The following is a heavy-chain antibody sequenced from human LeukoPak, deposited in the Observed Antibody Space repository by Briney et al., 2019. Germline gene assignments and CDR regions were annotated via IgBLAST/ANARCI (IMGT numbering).Heavy chain of an antibody. CDR3: AREGAARNFDY. J-gene: IGHJ4*02. V-gene: IGHV4-61*02. CDR1: GGSISSGTYY. D-gene: IGHD6-6*01. CDR2: IYISGST. Sequence: SETLSLTCTVSGGSISSGTYYWTWIRQPAGKELEWIGRIYISGSTNFDPSLKSRVSISLDTSQNQFSLKLTSVTAADTAMYYCAREGAARNFDYWGQGILVTVSS.